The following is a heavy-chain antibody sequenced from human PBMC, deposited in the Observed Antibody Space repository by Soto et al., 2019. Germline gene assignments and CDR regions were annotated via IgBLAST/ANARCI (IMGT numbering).Heavy chain of an antibody. V-gene: IGHV4-61*01. CDR1: GGSVSSGNYY. J-gene: IGHJ4*02. CDR2: FYYTGSI. D-gene: IGHD3-22*01. CDR3: ARSMHYSDGSNYSPFDY. Sequence: QVQLQESGPGLVKPSETLSLTCTVSGGSVSSGNYYWSWIRQPPGKGLEWIGYFYYTGSIKYNPSLKSRVTISIDASKNQFSLRLSSVTAADTAVYYCARSMHYSDGSNYSPFDYWGQGTLVSVSS.